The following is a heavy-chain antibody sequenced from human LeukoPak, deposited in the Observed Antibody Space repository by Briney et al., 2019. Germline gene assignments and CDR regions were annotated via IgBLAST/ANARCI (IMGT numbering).Heavy chain of an antibody. CDR1: GFTFSSYA. CDR3: AKSTHDYGDSPFDY. D-gene: IGHD4-17*01. V-gene: IGHV3-23*01. Sequence: GGSLRLSCAASGFTFSSYAMSWVRQAPGKGLEWVSAISGSGGSTYYADSVKGRFTISRDNSKNTLYLQMNNLRAEDTAVYYCAKSTHDYGDSPFDYWGQGTLVTVSS. J-gene: IGHJ4*02. CDR2: ISGSGGST.